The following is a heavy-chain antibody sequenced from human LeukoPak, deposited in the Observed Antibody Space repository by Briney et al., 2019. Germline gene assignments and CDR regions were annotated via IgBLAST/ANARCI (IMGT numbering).Heavy chain of an antibody. CDR1: GFXFDDYA. J-gene: IGHJ3*02. D-gene: IGHD4-17*01. CDR3: AKDLSTVFDALNI. Sequence: PGGSLRLSCAASGFXFDDYAIHWVRQAPGKGLEWVSLISGDGATTYYAASVKGRFTISRDNKKNFLYLQMNNLGTEDTALFYCAKDLSTVFDALNIWGQGTLVTVSS. V-gene: IGHV3-43*02. CDR2: ISGDGATT.